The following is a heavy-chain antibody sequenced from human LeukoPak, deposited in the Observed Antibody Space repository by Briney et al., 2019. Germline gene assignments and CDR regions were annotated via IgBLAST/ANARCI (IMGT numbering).Heavy chain of an antibody. CDR3: ARAKGSSGYYQLPIDY. J-gene: IGHJ4*02. CDR1: GFTFSSYA. CDR2: ITGGGDTT. V-gene: IGHV3-23*01. D-gene: IGHD3-22*01. Sequence: GGSLRLSCIASGFTFSSYAMSWVRQAPGKGLEWVSGITGGGDTTHHADSVKGRFTIFGDNSKNTLFLQMNSLRVEDTALYYCARAKGSSGYYQLPIDYWGQGILVTVSS.